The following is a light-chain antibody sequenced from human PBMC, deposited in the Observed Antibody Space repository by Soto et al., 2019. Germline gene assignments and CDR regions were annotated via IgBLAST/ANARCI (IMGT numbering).Light chain of an antibody. V-gene: IGKV3-20*01. CDR2: GAS. Sequence: EVVLTQSPDTLSLPPGERATLSCRASQSVTANYLAWYQQKPGQAPRLLIYGASTRATGIPARFSGSGSGTEFTLTISSLQSEDFAVYYCHQYGISPFGGGTKVDI. J-gene: IGKJ4*01. CDR3: HQYGISP. CDR1: QSVTANY.